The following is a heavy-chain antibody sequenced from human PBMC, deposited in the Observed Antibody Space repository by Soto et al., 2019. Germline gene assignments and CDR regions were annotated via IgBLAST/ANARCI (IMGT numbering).Heavy chain of an antibody. V-gene: IGHV1-8*01. J-gene: IGHJ4*02. CDR3: ARRAETNGWNGFGADKSYFDF. CDR2: MNPNTGNS. D-gene: IGHD1-1*01. CDR1: GYTFTSYD. Sequence: ASVKVSCKAFGYTFTSYDIYWVRQATGQGLEWMGWMNPNTGNSAYAQKFQCRVTVTSDTSINTVHMELSSLRSEDTAVYYCARRAETNGWNGFGADKSYFDFLRQGSLVTVCS.